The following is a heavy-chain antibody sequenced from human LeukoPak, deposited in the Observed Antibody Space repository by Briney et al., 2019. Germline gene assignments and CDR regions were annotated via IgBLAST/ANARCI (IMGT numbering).Heavy chain of an antibody. J-gene: IGHJ4*02. CDR2: IKQDGSEK. CDR1: GFTFSSYW. V-gene: IGHV3-7*04. D-gene: IGHD3-22*01. Sequence: GGSLRLSCAASGFTFSSYWMSWVRQAPGKGLEWVANIKQDGSEKYYVDSVKGRFTISRDNAKTSLYLQMTSLRAEDTAVYYCARDKYFDSSTYYPRFDYWGQGILVTVPS. CDR3: ARDKYFDSSTYYPRFDY.